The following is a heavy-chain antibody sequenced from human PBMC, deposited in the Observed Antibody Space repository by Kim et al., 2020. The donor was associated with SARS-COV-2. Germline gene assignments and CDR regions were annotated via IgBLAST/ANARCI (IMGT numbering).Heavy chain of an antibody. CDR1: GYSISSGYY. Sequence: SETLSLTCTVSGYSISSGYYWGWIRQPPGKGLEWIGSIYHSGSTYYNPSLKSRVTISVDTSKNQFSLKLSSVTAADTAVYYCASAIIEVRFGEYSSWFDPRGQGTLVTVSS. J-gene: IGHJ5*02. CDR2: IYHSGST. CDR3: ASAIIEVRFGEYSSWFDP. V-gene: IGHV4-38-2*02. D-gene: IGHD3-10*01.